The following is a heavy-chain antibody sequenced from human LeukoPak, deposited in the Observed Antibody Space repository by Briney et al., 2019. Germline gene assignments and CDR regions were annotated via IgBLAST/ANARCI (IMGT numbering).Heavy chain of an antibody. CDR3: AKLGANGYYSWLDP. Sequence: GGSLRLSCAASGFTFSGHWMSWVRQAPGKGLEWISYISTSSTTIKYADSVKGRFTISRDNAKNSLYLQMNSLRAEDTAIYYCAKLGANGYYSWLDPWGQGTLVTVSS. D-gene: IGHD5-24*01. V-gene: IGHV3-48*01. J-gene: IGHJ5*02. CDR1: GFTFSGHW. CDR2: ISTSSTTI.